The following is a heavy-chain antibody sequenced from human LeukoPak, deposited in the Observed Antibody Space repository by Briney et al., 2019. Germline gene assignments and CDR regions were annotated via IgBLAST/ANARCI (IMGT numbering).Heavy chain of an antibody. CDR3: ARDYGSGNYFLYFDS. J-gene: IGHJ4*02. V-gene: IGHV3-21*01. CDR1: GFTFVSYT. CDR2: ISSSSTYI. Sequence: GESLKISCAASGFTFVSYTMNWVRQAPGKGLEWVSSISSSSTYIYYADSVKGRFTISRDNAKNSLSLQMNSLRAEDTAVYYCARDYGSGNYFLYFDSWGQGTLVTVSS. D-gene: IGHD3-10*01.